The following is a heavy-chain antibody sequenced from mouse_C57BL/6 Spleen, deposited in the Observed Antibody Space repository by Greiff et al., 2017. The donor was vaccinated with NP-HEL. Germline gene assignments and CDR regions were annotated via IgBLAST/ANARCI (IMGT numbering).Heavy chain of an antibody. Sequence: QVQLQQPGAELVKPGASVKLSCKASGYTFTSYWMHWVKQRPGQGLEWIEMIHPNSGSTNYNEKFKSKATLTVDKSSSTAYMQLSSLTSEDSAVYYCASRGLLRGAMDYWGQGTSVTVSS. J-gene: IGHJ4*01. CDR1: GYTFTSYW. D-gene: IGHD2-10*01. CDR3: ASRGLLRGAMDY. V-gene: IGHV1-64*01. CDR2: IHPNSGST.